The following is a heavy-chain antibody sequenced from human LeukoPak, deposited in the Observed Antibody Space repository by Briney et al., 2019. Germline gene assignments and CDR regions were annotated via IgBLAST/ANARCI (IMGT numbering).Heavy chain of an antibody. CDR1: GGSISSYY. J-gene: IGHJ4*02. CDR2: IYYSGST. Sequence: KPSETLSLTCTVSGGSISSYYGSWIREPPGKGLEWIGYIYYSGSTNYNPSLKRRVTISVDTSKTHFFLKLSSVTAAAPAVYYCARAHLYYDILTGYYSAFFAYWGQGTLVTVSS. D-gene: IGHD3-9*01. CDR3: ARAHLYYDILTGYYSAFFAY. V-gene: IGHV4-59*01.